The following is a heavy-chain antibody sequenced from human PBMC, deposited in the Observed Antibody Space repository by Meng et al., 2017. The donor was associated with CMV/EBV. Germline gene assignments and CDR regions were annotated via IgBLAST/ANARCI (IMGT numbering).Heavy chain of an antibody. CDR2: ISSSSSYI. J-gene: IGHJ4*02. V-gene: IGHV3-21*01. CDR3: ARSGGDFIVVVPAAADFDY. D-gene: IGHD2-2*01. Sequence: GESLKISCAASGFTFSSYSMNWVRQAPGKGLEWVSSISSSSSYIYYADSVKGRFTISRDNSKNTLYLQMNSLRAEDTAVYYCARSGGDFIVVVPAAADFDYWGQGTLVTVSS. CDR1: GFTFSSYS.